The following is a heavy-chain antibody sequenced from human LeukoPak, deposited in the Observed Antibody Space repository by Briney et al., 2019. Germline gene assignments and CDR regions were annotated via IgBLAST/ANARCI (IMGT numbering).Heavy chain of an antibody. CDR3: ARDWVDSSGYVAWFDP. J-gene: IGHJ5*02. V-gene: IGHV1-2*02. D-gene: IGHD3-22*01. CDR1: GYTFTGYY. CDR2: INPNSGGT. Sequence: ASVKVSCKASGYTFTGYYMHWVRQAPGQGLEWMGWINPNSGGTNYAQKFQGRVTMTRDTSISTAYMELSRLRSDDTAVYYCARDWVDSSGYVAWFDPWGQGTLVTVSS.